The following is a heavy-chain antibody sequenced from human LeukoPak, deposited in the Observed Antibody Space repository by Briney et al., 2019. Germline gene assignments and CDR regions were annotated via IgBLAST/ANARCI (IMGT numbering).Heavy chain of an antibody. CDR3: ARSSSGSYYFDY. CDR1: GGSFSGYY. V-gene: IGHV4-34*01. CDR2: TNHSGST. J-gene: IGHJ4*02. Sequence: PSETLSLTCAVYGGSFSGYYWSWIRQPPGKGLEWIGETNHSGSTNYNPSLKGRVTISVDTSKNQFSLKLSSVTAADTAVYYCARSSSGSYYFDYWGQGTLVTVSS. D-gene: IGHD3-10*01.